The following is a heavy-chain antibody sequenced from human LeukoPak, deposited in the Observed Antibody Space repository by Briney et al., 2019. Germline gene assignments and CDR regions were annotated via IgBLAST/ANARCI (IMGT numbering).Heavy chain of an antibody. CDR2: MNPKSGKT. V-gene: IGHV1-8*01. Sequence: ASVKVSCKASGYTFTLHDFNWVRQSTGQGLEWMGWMNPKSGKTGYAQKFQGRVTMTWSSSITTAYMELSSLRSEDTAVYYCARGRSGYPDYWGQGTLVTVSS. J-gene: IGHJ4*02. CDR1: GYTFTLHD. CDR3: ARGRSGYPDY. D-gene: IGHD3-22*01.